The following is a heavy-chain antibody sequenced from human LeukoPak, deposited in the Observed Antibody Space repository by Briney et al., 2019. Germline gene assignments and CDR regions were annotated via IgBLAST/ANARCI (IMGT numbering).Heavy chain of an antibody. Sequence: GGSLRLSCAASGFTYSNYAMTWVPQAPGKALEWVSSISSSSSYIYYADSVKGRFTISRDNAKNSLYLQMNSLRAEDTAVYYCARTFPHAGWEPSHPPDYWGQGTLVTVSS. V-gene: IGHV3-21*01. CDR1: GFTYSNYA. J-gene: IGHJ4*02. CDR3: ARTFPHAGWEPSHPPDY. CDR2: ISSSSSYI. D-gene: IGHD1-26*01.